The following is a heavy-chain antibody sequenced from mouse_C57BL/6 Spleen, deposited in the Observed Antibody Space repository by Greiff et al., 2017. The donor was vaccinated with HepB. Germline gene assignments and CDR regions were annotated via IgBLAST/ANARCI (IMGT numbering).Heavy chain of an antibody. Sequence: EVQLVESGGGLVKPGGSLKLSCAASGFTFSDYGMHWVRQAPEKGLEWVAYISSGSSTIYYADTVKGRFTISRDNAKNTLFLQMTSLRSEDTAMYYCARMEDYYGSSYRYYAMDYWGQGTSVTVSS. CDR1: GFTFSDYG. V-gene: IGHV5-17*01. J-gene: IGHJ4*01. D-gene: IGHD1-1*01. CDR3: ARMEDYYGSSYRYYAMDY. CDR2: ISSGSSTI.